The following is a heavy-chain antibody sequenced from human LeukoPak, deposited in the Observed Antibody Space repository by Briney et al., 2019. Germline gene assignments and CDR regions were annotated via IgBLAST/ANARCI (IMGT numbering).Heavy chain of an antibody. Sequence: PSETLSLTCTVSGGSISSYYWHWIRQPPGKGLEWIGYIYYSGSTDYNPSLKSRVTISVDTSKNQFSLYLSSVTAADTAHYYCARSSYYYNSFEYWGQGTLVTVSS. CDR2: IYYSGST. J-gene: IGHJ4*02. CDR1: GGSISSYY. D-gene: IGHD3-22*01. CDR3: ARSSYYYNSFEY. V-gene: IGHV4-59*08.